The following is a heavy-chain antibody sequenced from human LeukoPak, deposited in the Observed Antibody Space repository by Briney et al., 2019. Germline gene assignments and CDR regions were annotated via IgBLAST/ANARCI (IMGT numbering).Heavy chain of an antibody. Sequence: SETLSLTCTVSGGSISTYYWSWIRQPPGKGLEWIGYIYYSGSTNYNPSLKSRVTISLDTSKNQFSLKLSSVTAADTAVYYCARAYSSSWLVFDYWGQGTLVTVSS. D-gene: IGHD6-13*01. CDR2: IYYSGST. CDR3: ARAYSSSWLVFDY. J-gene: IGHJ4*02. CDR1: GGSISTYY. V-gene: IGHV4-59*01.